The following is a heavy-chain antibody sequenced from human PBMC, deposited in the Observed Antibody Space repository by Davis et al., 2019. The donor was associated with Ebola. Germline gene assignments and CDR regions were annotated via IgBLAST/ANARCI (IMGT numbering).Heavy chain of an antibody. J-gene: IGHJ4*02. D-gene: IGHD2-8*02. Sequence: GESLKISCVASGFDLSNFDMNWVRQAPGKRPEWLSYINSDSGGMAYADSVKGRFTVSRDNAKNSLYLQMNSLRAEDTAVYYCARDLKPASAGGVPSDQFDYWGQGTLVTVSS. CDR3: ARDLKPASAGGVPSDQFDY. CDR1: GFDLSNFD. V-gene: IGHV3-48*01. CDR2: INSDSGGM.